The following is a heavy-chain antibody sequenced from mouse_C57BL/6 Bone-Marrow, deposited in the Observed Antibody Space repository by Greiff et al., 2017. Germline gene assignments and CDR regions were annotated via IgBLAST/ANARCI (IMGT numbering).Heavy chain of an antibody. CDR3: ARRIFYYYGSSSWYFDV. Sequence: VQLPQSGPELVKPGASVQISCKASGYSFTGYYMNWVKKSPEKSLEWIGEINPSTGGTTYNQKFKAKATLTVDKSSSTAYMQLKSLTSEDSAVYYCARRIFYYYGSSSWYFDVWGTGTTVTVSS. CDR1: GYSFTGYY. CDR2: INPSTGGT. D-gene: IGHD1-1*01. V-gene: IGHV1-42*01. J-gene: IGHJ1*03.